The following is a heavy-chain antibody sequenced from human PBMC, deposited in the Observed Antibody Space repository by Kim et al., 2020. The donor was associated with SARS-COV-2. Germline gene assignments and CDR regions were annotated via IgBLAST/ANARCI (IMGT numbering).Heavy chain of an antibody. CDR2: ISSSSSTI. V-gene: IGHV3-48*02. Sequence: GWSLRLPCAASGFTFSSYSMNWVRQAPGKGLEWVSYISSSSSTIYYADSVKGRFTISRDNAKNSLYLQMNSLRDEDTAVYYCASLVPMTVNWFDPWGHGTLVTVSS. CDR1: GFTFSSYS. J-gene: IGHJ5*02. CDR3: ASLVPMTVNWFDP. D-gene: IGHD1-26*01.